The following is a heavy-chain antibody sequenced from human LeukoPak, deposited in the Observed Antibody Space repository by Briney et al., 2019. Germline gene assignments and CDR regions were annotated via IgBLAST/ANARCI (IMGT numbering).Heavy chain of an antibody. CDR3: ARVDCSGGSCYFDY. J-gene: IGHJ4*02. CDR2: ISSSSTYT. Sequence: PGGSLRLSCAASGFTFSDYYMSWIRQAPGKGLEWVSYISSSSTYTNYADSVEGRFTISRDNAKNTLDLQMSSLRAEDTAVYYCARVDCSGGSCYFDYWGQGTLVTVSS. V-gene: IGHV3-11*06. CDR1: GFTFSDYY. D-gene: IGHD2-15*01.